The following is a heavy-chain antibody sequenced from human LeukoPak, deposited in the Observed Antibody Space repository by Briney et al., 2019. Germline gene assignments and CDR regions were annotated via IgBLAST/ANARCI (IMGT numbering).Heavy chain of an antibody. D-gene: IGHD3-10*01. CDR3: ARRTRLWFGESRNWFDP. Sequence: PSETLSLTCAVYGGSFSGYYWSWIRQPPGKGLEWIGEINHSGSTNYNPSLKSRVTISVDTSKNQFSLKLGSVTAADTAVYYCARRTRLWFGESRNWFDPWGQGTLVTVSS. CDR1: GGSFSGYY. CDR2: INHSGST. V-gene: IGHV4-34*01. J-gene: IGHJ5*02.